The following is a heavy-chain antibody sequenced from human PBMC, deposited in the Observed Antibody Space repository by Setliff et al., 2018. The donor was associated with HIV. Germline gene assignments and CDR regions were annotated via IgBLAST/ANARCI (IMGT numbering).Heavy chain of an antibody. CDR2: ISAYNGNT. Sequence: AAVKVSCKASGYTFTSYCISWVRQAPGQGLEWMGWISAYNGNTNYAQKLQDRVTMNTDTTTSTAYMELRSLIAEDTAVYYGAPAQTSVSGSYYQYLQHWGQGTLVTVSS. CDR1: GYTFTSYC. CDR3: APAQTSVSGSYYQYLQH. J-gene: IGHJ1*01. V-gene: IGHV1-18*01. D-gene: IGHD3-10*01.